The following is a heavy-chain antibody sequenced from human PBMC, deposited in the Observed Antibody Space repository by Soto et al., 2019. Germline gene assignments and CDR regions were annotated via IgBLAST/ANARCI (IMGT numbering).Heavy chain of an antibody. CDR2: IYYSGST. Sequence: QVQLQESGPGLVKPSETLSLTCTVSGGSISSYYWSWIRQPPGKGLEWIGSIYYSGSTNYNPSLRRRFIMSLDASENQYSLKVSSVSAADTTVYYCARRTRRSYYGSGSFYYMDVWGKGTTVTVSS. J-gene: IGHJ6*03. D-gene: IGHD3-10*01. CDR3: ARRTRRSYYGSGSFYYMDV. CDR1: GGSISSYY. V-gene: IGHV4-59*08.